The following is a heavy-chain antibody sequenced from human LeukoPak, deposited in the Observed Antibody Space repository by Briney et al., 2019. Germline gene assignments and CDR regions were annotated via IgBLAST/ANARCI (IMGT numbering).Heavy chain of an antibody. J-gene: IGHJ4*02. D-gene: IGHD3-22*01. Sequence: GGSLRLSCAASGLTFDDYAMHWVRQAPGKGLEWVSLISGDGGSAYYADSVKGRFTISRDNSKNSLYLQMNSLRTEDTALYYCAKGSPYSGYLYYWGQGTLVTVSS. CDR3: AKGSPYSGYLYY. CDR1: GLTFDDYA. CDR2: ISGDGGSA. V-gene: IGHV3-43*02.